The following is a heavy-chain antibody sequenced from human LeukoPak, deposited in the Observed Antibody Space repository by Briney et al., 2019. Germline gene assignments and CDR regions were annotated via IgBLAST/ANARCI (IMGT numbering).Heavy chain of an antibody. D-gene: IGHD6-19*01. V-gene: IGHV1-2*02. CDR2: INPNSGGT. J-gene: IGHJ4*02. CDR3: ARVRFEQWLVPLGDY. Sequence: VSVKVSCKAAGYTFTGYYMHWVRQAPGQGLEWMGWINPNSGGTNYAQKFQGRVTMTRDTSISTAYMELSRLRSDDTAVYYCARVRFEQWLVPLGDYWGQGTLVTVSS. CDR1: GYTFTGYY.